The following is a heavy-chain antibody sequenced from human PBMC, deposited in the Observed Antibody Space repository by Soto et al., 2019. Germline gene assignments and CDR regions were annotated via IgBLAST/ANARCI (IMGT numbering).Heavy chain of an antibody. CDR3: AAAHSSGWYFDY. D-gene: IGHD6-19*01. CDR1: GFTFTSSA. CDR2: IVVGSGNT. J-gene: IGHJ4*02. V-gene: IGHV1-58*01. Sequence: SVKVSCKASGFTFTSSAVQWVRQARGQRLEWIGWIVVGSGNTNYAQKFQERVTITRDMSTSTAYMELSSLRSEDTAVYYCAAAHSSGWYFDYWGQGTLVTVSS.